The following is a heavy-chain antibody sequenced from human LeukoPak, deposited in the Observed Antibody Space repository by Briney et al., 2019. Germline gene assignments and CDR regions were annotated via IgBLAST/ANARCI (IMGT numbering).Heavy chain of an antibody. J-gene: IGHJ3*02. CDR1: GYSLSSGYY. V-gene: IGHV4-38-2*02. Sequence: SETLSLTCTVSGYSLSSGYYWGWIRPPPGKGLEWIGSIYHSGSTNYNPSLKSRVTISVDTSKNQFSLKLSSVTAADTAVYYCARQDPRVDIWGQGTMVTVSS. CDR2: IYHSGST. D-gene: IGHD2-15*01. CDR3: ARQDPRVDI.